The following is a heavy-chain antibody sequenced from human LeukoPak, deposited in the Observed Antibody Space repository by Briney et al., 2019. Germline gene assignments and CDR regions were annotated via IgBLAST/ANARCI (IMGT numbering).Heavy chain of an antibody. D-gene: IGHD3-10*01. CDR1: GYTFTSYG. CDR2: ISAYNGNT. Sequence: ASVKVSCKASGYTFTSYGISWVRQAPGQGLEWMGWISAYNGNTNYAQKLQGRVTMTTDTSTSTAYMELRSLRSDGTAVYYCARDRTLTYYGSGSYFDYWGQGTLVTVSS. CDR3: ARDRTLTYYGSGSYFDY. J-gene: IGHJ4*02. V-gene: IGHV1-18*01.